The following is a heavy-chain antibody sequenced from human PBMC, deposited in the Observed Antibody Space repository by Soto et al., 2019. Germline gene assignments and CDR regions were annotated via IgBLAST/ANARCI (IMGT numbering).Heavy chain of an antibody. CDR2: ISYDGSNK. Sequence: RGSLRLSCAASGFIFSSYAMHWVRQAPGKGLEWVAVISYDGSNKYYVDSVKGRFTISRDNSKNTLYLQMNSLRAEDASVYYCARGIAATGKSPPDYWGQGTLVTVSS. V-gene: IGHV3-30*03. CDR1: GFIFSSYA. D-gene: IGHD6-13*01. J-gene: IGHJ4*02. CDR3: ARGIAATGKSPPDY.